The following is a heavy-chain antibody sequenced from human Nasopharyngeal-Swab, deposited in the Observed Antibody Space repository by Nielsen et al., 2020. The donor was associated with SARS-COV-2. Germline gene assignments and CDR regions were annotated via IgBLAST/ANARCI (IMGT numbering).Heavy chain of an antibody. J-gene: IGHJ4*02. Sequence: SEPLSLTCTVSGASIAYSTFYWGWIRQPPGKGLEWIGNIYYNGNTYQNPSLKSPLTISVDKSKNQFSLQLSSVTAADTAVYYCVRSSSWYYFDYWAQGTQVTVSS. CDR2: IYYNGNT. D-gene: IGHD6-13*01. CDR1: GASIAYSTFY. V-gene: IGHV4-39*01. CDR3: VRSSSWYYFDY.